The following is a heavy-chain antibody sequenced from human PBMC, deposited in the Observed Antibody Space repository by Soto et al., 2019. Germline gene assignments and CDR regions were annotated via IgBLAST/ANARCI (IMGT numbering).Heavy chain of an antibody. J-gene: IGHJ6*03. V-gene: IGHV4-59*01. D-gene: IGHD6-25*01. CDR3: ASAADYYYYMDV. CDR1: GGSISSYY. Sequence: SESLSLTCTVSGGSISSYYWSWIRQPPGKGLEWIGYIYYSGSTNYNPSLKSRVTISVDTSKNQFSLKLSSVTAVDTAVYYCASAADYYYYMDVWGKGTTVTVSS. CDR2: IYYSGST.